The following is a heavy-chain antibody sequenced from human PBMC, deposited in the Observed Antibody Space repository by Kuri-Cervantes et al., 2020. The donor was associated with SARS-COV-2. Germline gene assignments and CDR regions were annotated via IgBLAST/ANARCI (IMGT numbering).Heavy chain of an antibody. D-gene: IGHD6-19*01. CDR1: GGTFSSYT. V-gene: IGHV1-69*02. CDR2: IIPILSIA. CDR3: ASGAVADLFDY. J-gene: IGHJ4*02. Sequence: KVSCKASGGTFSSYTISWVRQAPGQGLEWMGRIIPILSIANYAQEFQGRVTITADKSTSTAYMELSSLRSEDTAVYYCASGAVADLFDYWGQGTPVTVSS.